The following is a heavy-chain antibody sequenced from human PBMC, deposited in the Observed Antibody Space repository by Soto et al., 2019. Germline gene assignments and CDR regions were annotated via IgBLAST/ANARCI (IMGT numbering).Heavy chain of an antibody. CDR2: IDYSGSP. Sequence: SETLSLTCTFSGGSISSYYWIWIPQPPGKGFEWIGYIDYSGSPNYNPSLKRRVTISVDTSKNQFSLKLSCVTAADTAVYYCARDSKYYYDSSGPAYYFDYWGQGTLVTVSS. CDR1: GGSISSYY. D-gene: IGHD3-22*01. J-gene: IGHJ4*02. CDR3: ARDSKYYYDSSGPAYYFDY. V-gene: IGHV4-59*01.